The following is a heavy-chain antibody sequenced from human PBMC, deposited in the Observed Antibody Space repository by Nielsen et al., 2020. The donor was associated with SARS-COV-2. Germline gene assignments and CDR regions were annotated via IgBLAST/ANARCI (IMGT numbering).Heavy chain of an antibody. CDR1: GYTFTSYG. Sequence: ASVKVSCKASGYTFTSYGISWVRQAPGQGLEWMGWISAYNGNTNYAQKLQGRVTMTTDTSTSTAYMELRSLRSDDTAAYYCARLGYCSSTSCYHYYYYYMDVWGKGTTVTVSS. D-gene: IGHD2-2*01. CDR3: ARLGYCSSTSCYHYYYYYMDV. J-gene: IGHJ6*03. V-gene: IGHV1-18*04. CDR2: ISAYNGNT.